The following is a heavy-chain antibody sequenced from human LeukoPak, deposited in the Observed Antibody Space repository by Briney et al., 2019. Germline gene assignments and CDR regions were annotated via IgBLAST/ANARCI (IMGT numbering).Heavy chain of an antibody. CDR1: GGSISSGGYY. Sequence: SETLSLTCTVSGGSISSGGYYWCWIRQHPGKGLEWIGYIYYSGSTYYNPSLKSRVTISVDTSKNQFSLKLSSVTAADTAVYYCARDYYDSSGYSWGYWGQGTLVTVSS. D-gene: IGHD3-22*01. CDR3: ARDYYDSSGYSWGY. CDR2: IYYSGST. J-gene: IGHJ4*02. V-gene: IGHV4-31*03.